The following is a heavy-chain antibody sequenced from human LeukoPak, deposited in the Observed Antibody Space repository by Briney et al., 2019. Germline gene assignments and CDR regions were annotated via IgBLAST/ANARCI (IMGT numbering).Heavy chain of an antibody. J-gene: IGHJ4*02. V-gene: IGHV4-4*09. D-gene: IGHD5-18*01. CDR3: ARTVDTAMVYYFDY. CDR1: GGSISSYY. Sequence: SETLSLTCTVSGGSISSYYWSWIRQPPGKGLEWIGYTYTSGSTNYNPSLKSRVTISVDTSKNQFSLKLSSVTAADTAVYYCARTVDTAMVYYFDYWGQGTLVTVSS. CDR2: TYTSGST.